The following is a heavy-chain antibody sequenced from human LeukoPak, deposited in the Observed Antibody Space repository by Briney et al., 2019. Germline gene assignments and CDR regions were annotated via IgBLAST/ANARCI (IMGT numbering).Heavy chain of an antibody. V-gene: IGHV4-34*01. Sequence: SETLSLTCAVYGGSFCGYYWLWIRPPPGEGRECIGEINHSGSNNYNPYLKSRVTISVDTSKNQFSLKLSSVTGADTAVYYCASIAPGNSYGLDAFDIWGQGTMVTASS. CDR1: GGSFCGYY. CDR2: INHSGSN. D-gene: IGHD5-18*01. J-gene: IGHJ3*02. CDR3: ASIAPGNSYGLDAFDI.